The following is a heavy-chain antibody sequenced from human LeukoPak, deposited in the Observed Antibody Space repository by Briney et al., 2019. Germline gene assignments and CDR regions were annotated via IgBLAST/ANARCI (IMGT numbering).Heavy chain of an antibody. CDR1: GLTFRNYA. V-gene: IGHV3-23*01. J-gene: IGHJ4*02. Sequence: GGSLRLPCAASGLTFRNYAMSWVRQAPGKGLEWVSVICANDGNTYYADAVKGRFTISRDNSKDTLYLQMDSLRAEDTAVYYCAKGSGSSCYSPCDYWGQGILVTVSS. CDR3: AKGSGSSCYSPCDY. CDR2: ICANDGNT. D-gene: IGHD2-15*01.